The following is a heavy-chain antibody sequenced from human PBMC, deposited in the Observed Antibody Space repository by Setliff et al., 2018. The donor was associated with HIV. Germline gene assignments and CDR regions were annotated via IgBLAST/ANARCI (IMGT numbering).Heavy chain of an antibody. CDR2: ISYDGSNK. V-gene: IGHV3-30*01. Sequence: GGSLRLSCAASGFTFSSYAMHWVRQAPGKGLEWVAVISYDGSNKYYADSVKGRFTISRDNSKNTLYLQMNSLRAEDTAVYYCARFPRGYYDSSGSRFDYWGQGTLVTVSS. J-gene: IGHJ4*02. D-gene: IGHD3-22*01. CDR3: ARFPRGYYDSSGSRFDY. CDR1: GFTFSSYA.